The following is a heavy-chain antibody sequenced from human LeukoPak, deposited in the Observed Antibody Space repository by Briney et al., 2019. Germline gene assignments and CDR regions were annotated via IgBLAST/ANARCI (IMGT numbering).Heavy chain of an antibody. CDR3: AKDYGYSSSWYDY. V-gene: IGHV3-9*01. J-gene: IGHJ4*02. D-gene: IGHD6-13*01. CDR1: GFTFDDHG. CDR2: ISWNSASV. Sequence: QPGRSLRLSCEAYGFTFDDHGMHWVRQAPGKGLEWDSTISWNSASVGYVDSVKGRFTISRDNAKKTLYLQMNSLRPEDTALYYCAKDYGYSSSWYDYWGQGTLVTVSS.